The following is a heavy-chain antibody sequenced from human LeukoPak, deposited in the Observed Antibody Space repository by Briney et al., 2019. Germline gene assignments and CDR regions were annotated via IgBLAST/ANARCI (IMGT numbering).Heavy chain of an antibody. J-gene: IGHJ4*02. V-gene: IGHV4-59*08. Sequence: SETLSLTCTVSGAAINSYYWSWIRRPPGKGLEWLGYIYYSGITNYNPSLKSRVTISVDTSRNQFSLKLSSVTAADTAVYYCARGMTTVTHWGQGTLVTVSS. CDR3: ARGMTTVTH. CDR2: IYYSGIT. D-gene: IGHD4-11*01. CDR1: GAAINSYY.